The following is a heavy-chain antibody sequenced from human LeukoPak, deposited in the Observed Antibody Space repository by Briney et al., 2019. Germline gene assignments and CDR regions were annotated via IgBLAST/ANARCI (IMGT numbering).Heavy chain of an antibody. CDR1: GFTVSSNY. CDR2: IYSGGST. V-gene: IGHV3-53*01. Sequence: GGSLRLSCAASGFTVSSNYMSWVRQAPGKGLEWVSIIYSGGSTFYADSVKGRFTISRDNSKNTLYPQMNSLRAEDTAVYYCAELGITMIGGVWGKGTTVTISS. D-gene: IGHD3-10*02. J-gene: IGHJ6*04. CDR3: AELGITMIGGV.